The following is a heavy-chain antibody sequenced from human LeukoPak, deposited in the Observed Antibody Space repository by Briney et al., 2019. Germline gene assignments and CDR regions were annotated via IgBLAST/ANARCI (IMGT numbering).Heavy chain of an antibody. CDR1: GFTFSSYG. J-gene: IGHJ4*02. Sequence: PGGSLRLSCAASGFTFSSYGMHWVRQAPGKGLEWVAVISYDGSNKYYADSVKGRFTISRDNSKNTLYLQMNSLRAEDTAVYYCARDSRDVLWFGELLFWGQGTLVTVSS. D-gene: IGHD3-10*01. V-gene: IGHV3-30*03. CDR2: ISYDGSNK. CDR3: ARDSRDVLWFGELLF.